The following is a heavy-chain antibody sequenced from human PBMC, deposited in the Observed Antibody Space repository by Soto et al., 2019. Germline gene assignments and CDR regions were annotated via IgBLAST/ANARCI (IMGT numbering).Heavy chain of an antibody. V-gene: IGHV4-39*01. CDR1: GGSISSRSHY. CDR2: SFYRGST. J-gene: IGHJ5*02. D-gene: IGHD3-3*01. CDR3: ATADGFGVVIMPLGA. Sequence: PSETLSLTCSVSGGSISSRSHYWGWIRQSPGKHLEWIGSSFYRGSTHYNPSLKTRVTISVDTSKNQVSLNLYSVTAADTAVYYCATADGFGVVIMPLGAWGQGTLVT.